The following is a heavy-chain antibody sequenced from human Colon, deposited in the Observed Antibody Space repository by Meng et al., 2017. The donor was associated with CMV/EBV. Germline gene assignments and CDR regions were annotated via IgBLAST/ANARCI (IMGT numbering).Heavy chain of an antibody. D-gene: IGHD3-3*01. Sequence: QLPAWGPGLLKPSETLSLTCAISGGSFKAYYLTWIRQSPGTGLEWIGELNHSGGTNYNPSLKSRVTISIDTSKRHFSLRLTSVTAADTAVYYCARGRNGWLLPLDSWGQGTLVTVSS. J-gene: IGHJ4*02. V-gene: IGHV4-34*01. CDR3: ARGRNGWLLPLDS. CDR1: GGSFKAYY. CDR2: LNHSGGT.